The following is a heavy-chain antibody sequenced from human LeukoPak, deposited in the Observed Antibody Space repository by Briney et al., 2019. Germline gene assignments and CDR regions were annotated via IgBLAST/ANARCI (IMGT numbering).Heavy chain of an antibody. CDR3: AKADTAMAPPDY. CDR2: IYSGGST. D-gene: IGHD5-18*01. J-gene: IGHJ4*02. Sequence: PGGSLRLSCAASGFTVSSNYMSWVRQAPGKGLEWVSVIYSGGSTYYADSVKGRFTISRDNSKNTLYLQMNSLRAEDTALYYCAKADTAMAPPDYWGQGTLVTVSS. V-gene: IGHV3-53*05. CDR1: GFTVSSNY.